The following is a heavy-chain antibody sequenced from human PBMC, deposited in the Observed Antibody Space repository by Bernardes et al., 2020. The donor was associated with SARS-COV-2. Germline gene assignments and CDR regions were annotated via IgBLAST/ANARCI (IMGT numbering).Heavy chain of an antibody. V-gene: IGHV3-20*01. CDR1: GFTFDDYA. Sequence: GGSLRLSCAASGFTFDDYALTWVRQAPGKGLEWLAHINWSGATTTYADSVKGRFTISRDNTRNSLYLQLNSLRVQDTAFYHCARVGQDYYYGLDIWGQGTTVTVSS. J-gene: IGHJ6*02. D-gene: IGHD3-16*01. CDR3: ARVGQDYYYGLDI. CDR2: INWSGATT.